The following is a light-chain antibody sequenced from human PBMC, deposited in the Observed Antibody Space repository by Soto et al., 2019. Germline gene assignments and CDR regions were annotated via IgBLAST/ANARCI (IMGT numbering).Light chain of an antibody. Sequence: DIQMTQSPSTLSASVEDKVTITCRASQSIARWVAWYQQKPGQAPKLLIYDASTLESGVPSRFSGSGSGTEFTLTIISLQPDDFATYYCQQYNSYWTFGPGTKVDIK. V-gene: IGKV1-5*01. CDR3: QQYNSYWT. CDR1: QSIARW. CDR2: DAS. J-gene: IGKJ1*01.